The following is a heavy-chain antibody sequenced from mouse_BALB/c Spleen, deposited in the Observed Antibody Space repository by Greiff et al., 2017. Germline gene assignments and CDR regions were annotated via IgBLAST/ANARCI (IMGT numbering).Heavy chain of an antibody. CDR2: IRNKANGYTT. J-gene: IGHJ3*01. D-gene: IGHD2-1*01. CDR3: ARGYYGNTFAY. CDR1: GFTFTDYY. Sequence: EVQLVESGGGLVQPGGSLRLSCATSGFTFTDYYMSWVRQPPGKALEWLGFIRNKANGYTTEYSASVKGRFTISRDNSQSILYLQMNTLRAEDSATYYCARGYYGNTFAYWGQGTLVTVSA. V-gene: IGHV7-3*02.